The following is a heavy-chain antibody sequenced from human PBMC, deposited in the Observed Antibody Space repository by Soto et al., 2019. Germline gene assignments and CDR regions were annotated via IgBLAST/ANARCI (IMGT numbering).Heavy chain of an antibody. CDR2: IKTNTEDGTT. CDR1: GLTISNAW. V-gene: IGHV3-15*07. CDR3: TTGSVEGV. J-gene: IGHJ6*02. D-gene: IGHD2-15*01. Sequence: EVHLVESGGGFIYPGGSLRLSCAASGLTISNAWMNWVRQAPGKGLEWVGRIKTNTEDGTTDYAAAVKGRFTVSRDDSKNTLYLQMNSLKTEDTAVYYCTTGSVEGVWGQGTTVTVSS.